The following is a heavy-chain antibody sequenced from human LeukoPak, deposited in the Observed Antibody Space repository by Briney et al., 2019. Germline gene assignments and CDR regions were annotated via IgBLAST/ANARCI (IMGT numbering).Heavy chain of an antibody. J-gene: IGHJ3*02. Sequence: GGSLRLSCAASGFTFSSYGMHWVRQAPGKGLEWVAVISYDGSNKYYADSVKGRFTMSRDNAKNSLYLQMDSLRAEDTAIYYCARDGLWSGAFDTWGQGTMV. CDR2: ISYDGSNK. CDR1: GFTFSSYG. V-gene: IGHV3-30*03. CDR3: ARDGLWSGAFDT. D-gene: IGHD3-10*01.